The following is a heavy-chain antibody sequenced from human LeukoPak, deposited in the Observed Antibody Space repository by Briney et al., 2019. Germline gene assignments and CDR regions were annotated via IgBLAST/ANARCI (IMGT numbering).Heavy chain of an antibody. V-gene: IGHV4-61*02. CDR1: GGSISSGSYY. CDR2: IYTSGST. J-gene: IGHJ4*02. Sequence: SETLSLTCTVSGGSISSGSYYWSWIRQPAGKGLEWIGRIYTSGSTNYNPSLKSRVTISVDTSKNQFSLKMSSVTAADTAVYYCASDPTPFYFDYWGQGTLVTVSS. CDR3: ASDPTPFYFDY.